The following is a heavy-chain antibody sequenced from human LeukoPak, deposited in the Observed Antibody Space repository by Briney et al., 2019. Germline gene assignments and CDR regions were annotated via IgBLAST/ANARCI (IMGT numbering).Heavy chain of an antibody. Sequence: RASVKVSCKASGYTFTSYGISWVRQAPGQGLEWMGWISAYNGNTNYAQKLQGRVTMTTDTSTSTAYMELRSLRSDDPAVYYCARVLSAIHPQYYYYGIDVWGQGTTVTVSS. J-gene: IGHJ6*02. D-gene: IGHD2-21*02. CDR2: ISAYNGNT. CDR1: GYTFTSYG. CDR3: ARVLSAIHPQYYYYGIDV. V-gene: IGHV1-18*01.